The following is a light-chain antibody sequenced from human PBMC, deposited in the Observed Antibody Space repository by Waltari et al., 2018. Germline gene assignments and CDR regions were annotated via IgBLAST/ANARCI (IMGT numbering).Light chain of an antibody. J-gene: IGKJ4*01. V-gene: IGKV4-1*01. CDR3: QQYFSFPLT. Sequence: DIVLTQSPDSLAVSPGERDTINFTSSKSVFYNSNNSNCLAWYQQKPGQPPKLLFYWASDRQSGVPSRFSASGSGTDFTLTISTLQPEDLALYSCQQYFSFPLTFGGGTKVEIK. CDR2: WAS. CDR1: KSVFYNSNNSNC.